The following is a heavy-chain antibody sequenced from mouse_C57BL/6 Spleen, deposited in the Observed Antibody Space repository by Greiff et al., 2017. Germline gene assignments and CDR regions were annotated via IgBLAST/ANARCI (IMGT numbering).Heavy chain of an antibody. D-gene: IGHD1-1*01. CDR2: IRSKSSNYAT. V-gene: IGHV10-3*01. J-gene: IGHJ2*01. CDR3: VRAVDYYYGSSPFDY. CDR1: GFTFNTYA. Sequence: EVMLVESGGGLVQPKGSLKLSCAASGFTFNTYAMHWVRQAPGKGLEWVARIRSKSSNYATYYADSVKDRFTISRDDSQSMLYLQMNNLKTEDTAMYYCVRAVDYYYGSSPFDYWGQGTTLTVSS.